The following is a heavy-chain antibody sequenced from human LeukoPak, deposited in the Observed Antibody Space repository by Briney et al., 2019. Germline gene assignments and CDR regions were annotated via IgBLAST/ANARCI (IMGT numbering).Heavy chain of an antibody. V-gene: IGHV3-66*01. CDR3: ARDKNPMTVGPLDI. J-gene: IGHJ3*02. Sequence: ETLSLTCAVSGGSISSSNWWSWVRQAPGKGLEWVSVIYSGGSTYYADSVKGRFTISRDNSKNTLYLQMNSLRAEDTAVYYCARDKNPMTVGPLDIWGQGTMVTVSS. CDR1: GGSISSSNW. CDR2: IYSGGST. D-gene: IGHD3-22*01.